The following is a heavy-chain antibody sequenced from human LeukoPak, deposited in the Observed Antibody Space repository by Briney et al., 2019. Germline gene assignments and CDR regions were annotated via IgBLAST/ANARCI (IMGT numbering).Heavy chain of an antibody. V-gene: IGHV4-59*08. CDR2: IYYSGST. CDR1: GGSISSYY. CDR3: ARRMVRGVSLYYFDY. Sequence: SETLSLTCTVSGGSISSYYWSWIRQPPGKGLKWIGYIYYSGSTNYNPSLKSRVTISVDTSKNQFSLKLSSVTAADTAVYYCARRMVRGVSLYYFDYWGQGTLVTVSS. D-gene: IGHD3-10*01. J-gene: IGHJ4*02.